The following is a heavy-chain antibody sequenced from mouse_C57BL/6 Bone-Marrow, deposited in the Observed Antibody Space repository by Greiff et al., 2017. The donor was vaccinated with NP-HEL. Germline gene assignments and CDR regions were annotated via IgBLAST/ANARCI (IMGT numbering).Heavy chain of an antibody. D-gene: IGHD2-5*01. Sequence: DVKLVESGGGLVKPGGSLKLSCAASGFTFSDYGMHWVRQAPEKGLEWVAYISSGSSTIYYADTVKGRFTISRDNAKNTLFLQMTSLRSEDTAMYYCARPSYSNWFAYWGQGTLVTVSA. J-gene: IGHJ3*01. CDR3: ARPSYSNWFAY. V-gene: IGHV5-17*01. CDR2: ISSGSSTI. CDR1: GFTFSDYG.